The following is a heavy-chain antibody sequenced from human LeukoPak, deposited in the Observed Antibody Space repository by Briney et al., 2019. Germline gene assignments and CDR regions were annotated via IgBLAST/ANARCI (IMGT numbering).Heavy chain of an antibody. CDR1: GYTLTTYY. CDR2: INPSGGRT. Sequence: ASVKVSCKASGYTLTTYYLHWVRQAPGQGLEWMGIINPSGGRTSYAQKFQGRVTMTRDMSTSTVYMELSSLRSEDTAVYHCARGTFGGNSGGYFDYWGQGTLVTVSS. J-gene: IGHJ4*02. V-gene: IGHV1-46*01. CDR3: ARGTFGGNSGGYFDY. D-gene: IGHD4-23*01.